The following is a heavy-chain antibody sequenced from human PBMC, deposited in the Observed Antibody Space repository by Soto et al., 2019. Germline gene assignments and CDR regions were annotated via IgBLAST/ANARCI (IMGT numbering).Heavy chain of an antibody. CDR2: IIPIFGTA. CDR1: GGTFSSYA. D-gene: IGHD3-22*01. J-gene: IGHJ3*02. Sequence: SVKVSCKASGGTFSSYAISWVRQAPGQGLEWMGGIIPIFGTANYAQKFQGRVTITADESTSTAYMELSSLRSEDTAVYYCAREVYYYDSSGYYGEKGAFDIWGQGTMVT. CDR3: AREVYYYDSSGYYGEKGAFDI. V-gene: IGHV1-69*13.